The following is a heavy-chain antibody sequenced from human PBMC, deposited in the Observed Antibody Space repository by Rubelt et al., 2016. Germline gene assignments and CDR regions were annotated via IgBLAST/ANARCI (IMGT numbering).Heavy chain of an antibody. CDR1: GYTFTSYA. D-gene: IGHD6-13*01. J-gene: IGHJ5*02. CDR2: INAGNGNT. CDR3: ARMRGPYSSSGGEFDP. V-gene: IGHV1-3*01. Sequence: QVQLVQSGAEVKKPGASVKVSCKASGYTFTSYAMHWVRQAPGQRLEWMGWINAGNGNTKYSQKFQGRVTITRDTSARTAYMELSSLRSEDTAGYYCARMRGPYSSSGGEFDPWGQGTLVTVSS.